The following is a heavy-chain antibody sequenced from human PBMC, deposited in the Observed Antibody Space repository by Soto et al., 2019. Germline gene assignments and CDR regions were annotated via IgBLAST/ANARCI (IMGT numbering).Heavy chain of an antibody. J-gene: IGHJ4*02. CDR2: IKQDGSEK. V-gene: IGHV3-7*03. CDR1: GFTFVGYW. CDR3: ARDRGCGGGSCSNFDY. Sequence: EVQLVESGGGLVQPGGSLRLSCAASGFTFVGYWMSWVRQAPGKWMEWVANIKQDGSEKYYLDSVKGRFTISRDNAKNSLYLQMDSLRAEDTAVYYCARDRGCGGGSCSNFDYWGEGTLVTVSS. D-gene: IGHD2-15*01.